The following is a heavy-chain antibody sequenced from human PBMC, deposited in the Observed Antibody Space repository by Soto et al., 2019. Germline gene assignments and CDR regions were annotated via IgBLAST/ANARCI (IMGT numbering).Heavy chain of an antibody. CDR3: AREQWFGELSSDY. J-gene: IGHJ4*02. Sequence: SETLSLTCAVYGGSFSGYYWSWIRQPPGKGLEWIGEINHSGSTNYNPSLKSRVTISVDTSKNQFSLKLSSVTAADTAVYYCAREQWFGELSSDYWGQGTLVYVSS. CDR1: GGSFSGYY. V-gene: IGHV4-34*01. CDR2: INHSGST. D-gene: IGHD3-10*01.